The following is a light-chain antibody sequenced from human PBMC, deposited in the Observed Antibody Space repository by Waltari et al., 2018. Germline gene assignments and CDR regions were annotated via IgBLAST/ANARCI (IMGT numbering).Light chain of an antibody. CDR2: GAS. Sequence: EVVLTQSPGTLSLSPGERATLACRASQSVGTSLAWYQQKPGQAPRLLIYGASRRATGIADRFSGSGSGTDFSLTINRLEPEDFAVYYCQHYVRLPATFGQGTKVEI. CDR1: QSVGTS. J-gene: IGKJ1*01. V-gene: IGKV3-20*01. CDR3: QHYVRLPAT.